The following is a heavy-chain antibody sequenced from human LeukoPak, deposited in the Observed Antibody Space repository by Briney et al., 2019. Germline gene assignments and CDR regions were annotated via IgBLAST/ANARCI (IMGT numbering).Heavy chain of an antibody. V-gene: IGHV3-66*01. J-gene: IGHJ6*02. CDR1: GFTVSSNY. CDR3: ARGLRDRYGMDV. CDR2: IYSGGST. Sequence: GGSLRLSCAASGFTVSSNYMSWVRQAPGKGLEWVSVIYSGGSTYYADSVKGRFTISRDNAKNTLYLQMHSLRVEDTAMYYCARGLRDRYGMDVWGQGTTVTVSS.